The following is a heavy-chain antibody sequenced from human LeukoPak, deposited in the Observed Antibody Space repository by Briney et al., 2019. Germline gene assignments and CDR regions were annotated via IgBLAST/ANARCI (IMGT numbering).Heavy chain of an antibody. CDR1: GFTFGDYA. CDR2: IRSKAYGGTT. Sequence: GGSLRLSCTASGFTFGDYAMSWFRQAPGKGLEWVGFIRSKAYGGTTEYAASVKGRFTISRDDSKSIAYLQMNSLKTEDTAVYYCTRAGGQWLPWYYFDYWGQGTLVTVSS. CDR3: TRAGGQWLPWYYFDY. V-gene: IGHV3-49*03. J-gene: IGHJ4*02. D-gene: IGHD6-19*01.